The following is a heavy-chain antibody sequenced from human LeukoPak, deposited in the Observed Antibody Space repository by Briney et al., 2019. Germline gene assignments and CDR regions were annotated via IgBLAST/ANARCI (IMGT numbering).Heavy chain of an antibody. CDR2: INHSGST. CDR3: ARVTYYYDSSGLPDAFDI. Sequence: PSETLSLTCAVYGGSFSGYYWSWIRQPPGKGLEWIGEINHSGSTNYNPSLKSRVTISVDKSKNQFSLKLSSVTAADTAVYYCARVTYYYDSSGLPDAFDIWGQGTMVTVSS. D-gene: IGHD3-22*01. V-gene: IGHV4-34*01. J-gene: IGHJ3*02. CDR1: GGSFSGYY.